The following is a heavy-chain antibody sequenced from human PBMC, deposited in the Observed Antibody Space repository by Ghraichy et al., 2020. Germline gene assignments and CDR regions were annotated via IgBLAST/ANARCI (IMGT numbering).Heavy chain of an antibody. V-gene: IGHV3-23*01. D-gene: IGHD2-15*01. CDR2: ISGSGGST. CDR1: GFTFSSYA. Sequence: GGSLRLSCAASGFTFSSYAMSWVRQAPGKGLEWVSAISGSGGSTYYADSVKGRFTISRDNSKNTLYLQMNSLRAEDTAVYYCATARGLSGGSCYGGCIYGMDVWGQGTTVTVSS. J-gene: IGHJ6*02. CDR3: ATARGLSGGSCYGGCIYGMDV.